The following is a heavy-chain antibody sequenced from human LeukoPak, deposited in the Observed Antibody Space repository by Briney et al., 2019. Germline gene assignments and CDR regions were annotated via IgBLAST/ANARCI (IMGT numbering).Heavy chain of an antibody. CDR1: GGSISSSSYY. CDR2: IYYSGST. Sequence: SETLSLTCTVSGGSISSSSYYWGWIRQPPGTGLEWIGSIYYSGSTYYNPSLKSRVTISVDTSKNQFSLKLSSVTAADTAVYYCAREGAPNYDYVWGSYRQPEDYWGQGTLVTVSS. D-gene: IGHD3-16*02. CDR3: AREGAPNYDYVWGSYRQPEDY. J-gene: IGHJ4*02. V-gene: IGHV4-39*07.